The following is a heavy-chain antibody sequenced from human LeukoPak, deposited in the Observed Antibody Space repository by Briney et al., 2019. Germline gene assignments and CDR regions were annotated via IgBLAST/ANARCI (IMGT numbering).Heavy chain of an antibody. V-gene: IGHV3-74*01. CDR3: ARVGGYSEVDY. CDR2: INSDGSGT. D-gene: IGHD4-23*01. Sequence: GGSLRLSCAASEFAFSNYWMHWVRQAPGKGVGCVSRINSDGSGTSYADSVKGRFTISRDNAKNTLYLQMNSLRAEDTAVYYCARVGGYSEVDYWGQGTLVTVSS. CDR1: EFAFSNYW. J-gene: IGHJ4*02.